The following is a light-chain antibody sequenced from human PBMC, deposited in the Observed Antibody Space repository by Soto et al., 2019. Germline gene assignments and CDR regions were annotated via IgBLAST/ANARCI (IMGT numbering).Light chain of an antibody. CDR3: QQRSNWPRT. CDR1: QSVSSY. J-gene: IGKJ1*01. V-gene: IGKV3-11*01. Sequence: EIVLTQSPATLSLSPGERATLSCRASQSVSSYLAWYQQNPGQAPRLLIHDASNRATGIPARFSGSGSGTDFTLTISSLEPEDFAVYYCQQRSNWPRTFGQGTKVDIK. CDR2: DAS.